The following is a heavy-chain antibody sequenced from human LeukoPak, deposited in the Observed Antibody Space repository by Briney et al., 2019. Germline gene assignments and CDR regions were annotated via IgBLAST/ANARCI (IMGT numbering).Heavy chain of an antibody. V-gene: IGHV4-4*07. J-gene: IGHJ4*02. CDR2: IYKSGST. CDR3: AREEYFQDSNGYSYYFHS. CDR1: GGSIGWDY. Sequence: PSATLSLTCTVSGGSIGWDYWSWIRQSAGKGLEWLGRIYKSGSTNYNPSFRSRVTMSVDTSKNQFSLNVTSVTAADTAVYYCAREEYFQDSNGYSYYFHSWGQGSLVTVSS. D-gene: IGHD3-22*01.